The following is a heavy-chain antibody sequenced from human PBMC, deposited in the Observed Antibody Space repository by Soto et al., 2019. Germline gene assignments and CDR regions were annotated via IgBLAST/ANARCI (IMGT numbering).Heavy chain of an antibody. D-gene: IGHD2-15*01. J-gene: IGHJ6*02. V-gene: IGHV3-30*18. CDR3: AKPGGSYSLDYYYYYGMDV. CDR2: ISYDGSNK. CDR1: GFTFSSYG. Sequence: GGSLRLSCAASGFTFSSYGMHWVRQAPGKGLEWVAVISYDGSNKYYADSVKGRFTISRDNSKNTLYLQMNSLRAEDTAVYYCAKPGGSYSLDYYYYYGMDVWGQGTTVTVSS.